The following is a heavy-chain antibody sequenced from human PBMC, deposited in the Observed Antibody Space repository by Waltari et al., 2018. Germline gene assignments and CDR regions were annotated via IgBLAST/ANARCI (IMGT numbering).Heavy chain of an antibody. CDR2: IIPIFGTA. D-gene: IGHD3-10*01. J-gene: IGHJ6*02. CDR3: ARNAGTSIYYYYGMDV. CDR1: GGTFSSYA. V-gene: IGHV1-69*08. Sequence: QVQLVQSGAEVKKPGSSVKVSCKASGGTFSSYAISWVRQAPGQGLEWMGRIIPIFGTANYEQKFQGIVTITANKSTSTAYMELSSLRSEDTAVYYCARNAGTSIYYYYGMDVWGQGTTVTVSS.